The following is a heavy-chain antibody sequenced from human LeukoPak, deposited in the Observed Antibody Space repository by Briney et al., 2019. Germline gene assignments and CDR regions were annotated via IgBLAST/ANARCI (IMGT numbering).Heavy chain of an antibody. Sequence: SETLSLTCAVSGGSISSGGYSWSWIRQPPGKGLEWIGYIYHSGSTYYNPSLKSRVTISVDRSKNQFSLKLSSVTAADTAVYYCARDYYDSSGYYVGDYWGQGTLSPSPQ. CDR3: ARDYYDSSGYYVGDY. CDR1: GGSISSGGYS. D-gene: IGHD3-22*01. J-gene: IGHJ4*02. V-gene: IGHV4-30-2*01. CDR2: IYHSGST.